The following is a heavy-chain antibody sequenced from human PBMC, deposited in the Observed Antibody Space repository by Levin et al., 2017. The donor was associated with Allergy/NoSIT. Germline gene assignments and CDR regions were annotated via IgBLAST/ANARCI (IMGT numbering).Heavy chain of an antibody. D-gene: IGHD2/OR15-2a*01. Sequence: SETLSLTCTVSGGSISSGGYYWSWIRQHPGKGLEWIGYIYYSGSTYYNPSLKSRVTISVDTSKNQFSLKLSSVTAADTAVYYCARDVKLKPRFDPWGQGTLVTVSS. CDR2: IYYSGST. CDR3: ARDVKLKPRFDP. CDR1: GGSISSGGYY. J-gene: IGHJ5*02. V-gene: IGHV4-31*03.